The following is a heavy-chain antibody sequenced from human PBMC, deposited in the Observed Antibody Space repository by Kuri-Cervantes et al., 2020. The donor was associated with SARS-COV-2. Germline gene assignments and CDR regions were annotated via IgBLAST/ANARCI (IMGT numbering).Heavy chain of an antibody. CDR1: GFTFSNYA. Sequence: LSLTCAASGFTFSNYAVSWVRQAPGKGLEWVSLISGSGGSTYYADSVKGRFTISRDNSKNTLYLQMNSLRAEDTAVYYCAKDLGHYGSGSDAFGYWGQGTLVTVSS. J-gene: IGHJ4*02. D-gene: IGHD3-10*01. CDR2: ISGSGGST. V-gene: IGHV3-23*01. CDR3: AKDLGHYGSGSDAFGY.